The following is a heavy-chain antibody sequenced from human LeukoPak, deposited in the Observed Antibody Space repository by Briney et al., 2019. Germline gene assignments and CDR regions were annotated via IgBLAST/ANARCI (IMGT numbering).Heavy chain of an antibody. D-gene: IGHD2-21*01. CDR2: INHSGST. CDR1: GGSFSGYY. V-gene: IGHV4-34*01. Sequence: SETLSLTCAVYGGSFSGYYWNWIRQPPGKGLEWIGEINHSGSTNYNPSLKSRVTISVDTSKNQFSLKLSSVTAADTAVYYCARVGDSGGFDPWGQGTLVTVSS. CDR3: ARVGDSGGFDP. J-gene: IGHJ5*02.